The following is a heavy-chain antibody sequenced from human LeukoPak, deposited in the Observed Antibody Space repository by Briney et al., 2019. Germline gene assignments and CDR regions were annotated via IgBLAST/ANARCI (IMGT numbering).Heavy chain of an antibody. V-gene: IGHV3-48*02. CDR1: GFTFSTYN. D-gene: IGHD2-15*01. CDR3: AGQTYSVHY. Sequence: QAGGSLRLSCAASGFTFSTYNMNWVRQAPGKGLEWVSYISTSGSSIYYADSVKGRFTISRDNAKNSLYLQMDRLRDEDTAVYYCAGQTYSVHYWGQGTLVTVSS. CDR2: ISTSGSSI. J-gene: IGHJ4*02.